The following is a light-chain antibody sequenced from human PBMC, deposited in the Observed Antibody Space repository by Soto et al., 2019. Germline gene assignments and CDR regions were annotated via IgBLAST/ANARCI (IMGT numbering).Light chain of an antibody. V-gene: IGLV1-44*01. CDR3: AAWDDSLNGVV. Sequence: QSVLTQPPSVSGSPGQSVTISCTGTSSDVGGYDYVSWYQQRPGKAPKLLIYSNNQRPSGVPDRFSGSKSGTSASLAISGLQSEDEADYYCAAWDDSLNGVVFGGGTKLTVL. CDR1: SSDVGGYDY. J-gene: IGLJ2*01. CDR2: SNN.